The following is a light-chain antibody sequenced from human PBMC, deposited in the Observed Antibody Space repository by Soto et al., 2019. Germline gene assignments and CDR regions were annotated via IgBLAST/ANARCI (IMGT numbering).Light chain of an antibody. V-gene: IGLV1-44*01. Sequence: QSVLTQPPSASGTPGQRVTISCSGSSSNIGSNTVNWYQQLPGTAPNLLIYSNNQQPSGVPVRFSGSKSGTSASLAISGLQSDAEADDDCAAWAASLNGNVVFGGGTKLTVL. CDR3: AAWAASLNGNVV. CDR1: SSNIGSNT. CDR2: SNN. J-gene: IGLJ2*01.